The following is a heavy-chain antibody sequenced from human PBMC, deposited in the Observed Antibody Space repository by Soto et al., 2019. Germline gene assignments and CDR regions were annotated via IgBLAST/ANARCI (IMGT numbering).Heavy chain of an antibody. CDR2: LSGSGGNT. CDR3: AKDKGAYSSGWPYDAFDI. Sequence: GWSLRLSCVASGFVFSSYAMTCVRQAPGKGLEWVSALSGSGGNTYYADSVKGRFTISRDNSKNTLYLQMNSLRAEDTAVYYCAKDKGAYSSGWPYDAFDIWGQGTMVTVSS. V-gene: IGHV3-23*01. CDR1: GFVFSSYA. J-gene: IGHJ3*02. D-gene: IGHD6-19*01.